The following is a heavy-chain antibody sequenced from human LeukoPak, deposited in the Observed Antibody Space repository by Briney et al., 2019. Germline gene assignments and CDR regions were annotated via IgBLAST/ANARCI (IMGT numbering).Heavy chain of an antibody. D-gene: IGHD4-17*01. V-gene: IGHV4-39*02. J-gene: IGHJ3*02. Sequence: SETLSLTCTVSGGSISSSSYYWGWIRQPPGTGLEWIGSIYSGSTYYNPSLKSRVTISVDTSKNQFSLKLSSVTAADTAVYYCARERRATVTTVAFDIWGQGTMVTVSS. CDR3: ARERRATVTTVAFDI. CDR1: GGSISSSSYY. CDR2: IYSGST.